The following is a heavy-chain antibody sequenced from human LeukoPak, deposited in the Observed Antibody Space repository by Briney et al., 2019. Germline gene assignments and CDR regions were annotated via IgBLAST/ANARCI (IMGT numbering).Heavy chain of an antibody. Sequence: ASVKVSCKASGYTFTSYYMHWVRQAPGQGLEWMEIINPSGGSTSYAPKFQGRVTMTRDTSTSTVYMELSSLRSEDTAVYYCAREGGSSGWYDYWGQGTLVTVSS. CDR1: GYTFTSYY. V-gene: IGHV1-46*01. CDR2: INPSGGST. D-gene: IGHD6-19*01. CDR3: AREGGSSGWYDY. J-gene: IGHJ4*02.